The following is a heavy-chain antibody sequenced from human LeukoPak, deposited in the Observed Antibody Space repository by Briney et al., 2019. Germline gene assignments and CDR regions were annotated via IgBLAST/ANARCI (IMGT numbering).Heavy chain of an antibody. CDR2: ISGSGGST. J-gene: IGHJ4*02. CDR3: AKDWEDIVVVPAALFDY. Sequence: GGSLRLSCAASGFTFSSYAMSWVRQAPGKGLEWVSAISGSGGSTYYADSVKGRFTISRDNSRNTLYLQMNSLRAEDTAVYYCAKDWEDIVVVPAALFDYWGQGTLVTVSS. CDR1: GFTFSSYA. V-gene: IGHV3-23*01. D-gene: IGHD2-2*01.